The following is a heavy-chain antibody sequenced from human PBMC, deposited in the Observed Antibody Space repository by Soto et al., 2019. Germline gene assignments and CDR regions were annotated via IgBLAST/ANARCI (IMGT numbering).Heavy chain of an antibody. J-gene: IGHJ5*02. V-gene: IGHV3-74*01. D-gene: IGHD2-15*01. CDR1: GFIFSGYC. CDR2: IKGDGSGI. Sequence: EVQLLESGGGLVPPGGSLRLSCAASGFIFSGYCMHWVRQAPGKGLVWVARIKGDGSGISYADSVKGRFTISRDKVKKTLYLQMNSLRAEDTAVYYCARAICSGGRCFLIDLWGQGTLVTVSS. CDR3: ARAICSGGRCFLIDL.